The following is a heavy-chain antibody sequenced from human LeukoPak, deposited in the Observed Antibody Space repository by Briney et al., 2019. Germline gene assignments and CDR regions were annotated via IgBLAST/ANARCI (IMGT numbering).Heavy chain of an antibody. CDR2: ISSSGSTI. CDR3: ARGGYCSGDSCDGIYWFDP. J-gene: IGHJ5*02. CDR1: GFTFSDYY. D-gene: IGHD2-15*01. Sequence: PGGSLRLSCAASGFTFSDYYMSWIRQAPGKGLEWVSYISSSGSTIYYADSVKGRFTISRDNAKNSLYLQMNSLRAEDTAVYYCARGGYCSGDSCDGIYWFDPWGQGTLVTVSS. V-gene: IGHV3-11*01.